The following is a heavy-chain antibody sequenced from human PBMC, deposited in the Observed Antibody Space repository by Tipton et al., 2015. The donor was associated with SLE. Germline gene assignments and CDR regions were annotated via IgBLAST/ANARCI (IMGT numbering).Heavy chain of an antibody. J-gene: IGHJ5*02. CDR1: GGSISSSSYY. CDR2: IYYIGST. CDR3: ARHGGTGRNWFDP. V-gene: IGHV4-39*01. D-gene: IGHD3-16*01. Sequence: TLSLTCTVSGGSISSSSYYWGWIRQPPGKGLEWIGSIYYIGSTYYNPSLKSRVTISVDTSKNQFSLKLSSVTAADTAVYYCARHGGTGRNWFDPWGQGTLVTVSS.